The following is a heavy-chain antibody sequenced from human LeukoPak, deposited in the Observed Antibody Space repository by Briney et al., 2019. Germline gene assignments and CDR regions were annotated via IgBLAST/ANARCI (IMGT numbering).Heavy chain of an antibody. D-gene: IGHD6-19*01. J-gene: IGHJ4*02. Sequence: SGPTLVNPTQTLTLTCTFSGFSLTTSGVGVGWIRQPPGKAPEWLILIYWDDDKRYSLSLKSRLTITKDTSKNQVVLTMTNMDPVDTARYYCAHSRIVVPGVYFFDYWGQGTLVTVSS. V-gene: IGHV2-5*02. CDR1: GFSLTTSGVG. CDR2: IYWDDDK. CDR3: AHSRIVVPGVYFFDY.